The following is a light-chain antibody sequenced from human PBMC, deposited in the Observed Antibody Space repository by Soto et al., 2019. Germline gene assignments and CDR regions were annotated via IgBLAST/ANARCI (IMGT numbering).Light chain of an antibody. V-gene: IGKV3-15*01. CDR2: AAS. CDR3: QKYNSAPRT. J-gene: IGKJ1*01. CDR1: QGVSSN. Sequence: TQCPTTLSVSPGERATLSCRASQGVSSNLAWYQQKGGQAPRLLIYAASTRATGIPSRFSGSGSVTDFTLTISSLQSEDVAIYYCQKYNSAPRTFGRGTKVDIK.